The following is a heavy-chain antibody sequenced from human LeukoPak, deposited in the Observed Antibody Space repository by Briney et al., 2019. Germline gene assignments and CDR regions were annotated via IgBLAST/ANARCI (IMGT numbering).Heavy chain of an antibody. Sequence: PGGSLRLSCAASGFTFSSYGMHWVRQAPGKGLEWVAFIRYDGSNKFYADSVKGRFTISRDNPRNTLYLQMNSLRAEDTAVYYCARGRQWLVLDTLHDYWGQGTLVTVSP. V-gene: IGHV3-30*02. CDR3: ARGRQWLVLDTLHDY. CDR2: IRYDGSNK. D-gene: IGHD6-19*01. J-gene: IGHJ4*02. CDR1: GFTFSSYG.